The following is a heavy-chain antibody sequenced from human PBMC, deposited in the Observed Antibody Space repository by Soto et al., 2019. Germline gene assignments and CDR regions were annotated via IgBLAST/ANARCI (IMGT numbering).Heavy chain of an antibody. J-gene: IGHJ3*02. CDR3: ARDDIVVVVAATDAFDI. V-gene: IGHV3-48*01. CDR1: GFTFSSYS. D-gene: IGHD2-15*01. Sequence: EVQLVESGGGLVQPGGSLRLSCAASGFTFSSYSMNWVRQAPGKGLEWVSYISSSSSTIYYADSVKGRFTIYRDNAKNSLYLQMNSLRAEDTAVYYCARDDIVVVVAATDAFDIWGQGTMVTVSS. CDR2: ISSSSSTI.